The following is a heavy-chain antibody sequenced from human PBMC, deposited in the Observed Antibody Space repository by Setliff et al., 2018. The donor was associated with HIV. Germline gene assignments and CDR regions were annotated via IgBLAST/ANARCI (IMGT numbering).Heavy chain of an antibody. D-gene: IGHD3-9*01. Sequence: ASVKVSCKASGYTFTSYDINWVRQATGQGLEWMGWMNPNSGNTNYAQKLQGRVTMTTETSTSTAYMELRSLRTDDTAFYYCTTDGSYDILTGPTPGAFDIWGQGTMVTVSS. CDR2: MNPNSGNT. CDR3: TTDGSYDILTGPTPGAFDI. V-gene: IGHV1-18*01. CDR1: GYTFTSYD. J-gene: IGHJ3*02.